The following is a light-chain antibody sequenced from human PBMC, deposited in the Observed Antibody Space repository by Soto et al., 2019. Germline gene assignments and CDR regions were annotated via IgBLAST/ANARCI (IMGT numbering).Light chain of an antibody. J-gene: IGKJ4*01. CDR2: SAS. V-gene: IGKV3-20*01. CDR1: QSVSSSY. CDR3: QQYGSSPLT. Sequence: EIVLTQSPGTLSLSPGESVTLSCRASQSVSSSYLAWYQQKPGQAPRLLIYSASSRATGIPDRFSGSGSGTDFTLTISRLEPEDFAVYYCQQYGSSPLTFGGGTKVESK.